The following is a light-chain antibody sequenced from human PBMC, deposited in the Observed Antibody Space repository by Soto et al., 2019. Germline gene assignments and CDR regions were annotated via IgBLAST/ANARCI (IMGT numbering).Light chain of an antibody. CDR1: YSDVGAYSY. CDR2: DVT. CDR3: SSYTPSSRVV. J-gene: IGLJ2*01. Sequence: QSALTQPASVSGSPGQSITISCTGTYSDVGAYSYVSWYQHHPGKVPRLIIHDVTDRPSGVSDRFSGSKSGDTASLTISGLLAEDEAHYYCSSYTPSSRVVFGGGTKVTVL. V-gene: IGLV2-14*03.